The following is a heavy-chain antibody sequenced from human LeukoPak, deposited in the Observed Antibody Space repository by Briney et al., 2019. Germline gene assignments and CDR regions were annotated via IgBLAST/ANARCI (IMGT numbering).Heavy chain of an antibody. CDR1: GYTFTSYG. CDR3: ATSYNWNRPFDY. J-gene: IGHJ4*02. Sequence: ASVKVSCKASGYTFTSYGISWVRQAPGQGLEWMGWISAYNGNTNYAQKLQGRVTMTTDTSISTAYMELSSLRSEDTAVYYCATSYNWNRPFDYWGQGTLVTVSS. CDR2: ISAYNGNT. V-gene: IGHV1-18*01. D-gene: IGHD1-20*01.